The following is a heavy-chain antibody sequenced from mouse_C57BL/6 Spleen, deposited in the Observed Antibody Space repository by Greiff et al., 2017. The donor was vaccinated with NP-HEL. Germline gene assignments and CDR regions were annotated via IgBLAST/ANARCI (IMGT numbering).Heavy chain of an antibody. Sequence: EVQLQQSGAELVKPGASVKLSCTASGFNIKDYYMHWVKQRTEQGLEWIGRIDPEDGETKYVPKFQGKATITADTSSNTAYLQLSSLTSEDTAVYYCARDDGYSPFAYWGQGTLVTVSA. J-gene: IGHJ3*01. D-gene: IGHD2-3*01. CDR2: IDPEDGET. V-gene: IGHV14-2*01. CDR3: ARDDGYSPFAY. CDR1: GFNIKDYY.